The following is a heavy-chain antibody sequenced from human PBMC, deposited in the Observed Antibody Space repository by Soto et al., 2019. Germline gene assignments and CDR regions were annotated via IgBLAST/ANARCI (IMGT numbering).Heavy chain of an antibody. D-gene: IGHD3-22*01. J-gene: IGHJ4*02. CDR2: IYYSGST. Sequence: SETLSLTCTVSGGSISSGGYYWSWIRQHPGKGLEWIGYIYYSGSTYYNPSLKSRVTISVDTSKNQFSLKLSSVTAADTAVYYCAREVATYYYDSSGYYYFDYWGQGTLVTVSS. CDR3: AREVATYYYDSSGYYYFDY. V-gene: IGHV4-31*03. CDR1: GGSISSGGYY.